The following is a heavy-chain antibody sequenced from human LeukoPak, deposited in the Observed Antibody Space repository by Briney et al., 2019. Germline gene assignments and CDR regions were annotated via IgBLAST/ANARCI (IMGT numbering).Heavy chain of an antibody. J-gene: IGHJ4*02. CDR3: ARGGYMTTVTTSYFDY. D-gene: IGHD4-17*01. CDR2: INHSGST. CDR1: GGSFSGYY. V-gene: IGHV4-34*01. Sequence: SETLSLTCAVYGGSFSGYYWSWIRQPPGKGLEWIGEINHSGSTNYNPSLKSRVTISVDTSKNQFSLKLSSVTAADTAVYYCARGGYMTTVTTSYFDYWGQGTLVTISS.